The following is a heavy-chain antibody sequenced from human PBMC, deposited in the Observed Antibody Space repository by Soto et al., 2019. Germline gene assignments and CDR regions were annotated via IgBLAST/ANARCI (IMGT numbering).Heavy chain of an antibody. CDR3: ARDEGYSYGLLDY. D-gene: IGHD5-18*01. CDR1: GGSISSGDYY. J-gene: IGHJ4*02. Sequence: QVQLQESGPGLVKPSQTLSLTCTVSGGSISSGDYYWSWIRQPPGKGLEWIGYIYYSGSTYYNPSPKNRVTMSVDTSKYRFSLKVSSVTAAYTAVYYCARDEGYSYGLLDYWGQGTLVTVSS. V-gene: IGHV4-30-4*01. CDR2: IYYSGST.